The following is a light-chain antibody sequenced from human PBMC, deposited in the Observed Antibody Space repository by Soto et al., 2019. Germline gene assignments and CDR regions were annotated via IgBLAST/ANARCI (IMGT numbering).Light chain of an antibody. J-gene: IGLJ1*01. CDR2: SNN. CDR1: SSNIGSNT. Sequence: QSVLTQPPSASGTPGQRVTISCSGSSSNIGSNTVNWYQQLPGTAPKLLIYSNNQRPSGVPDRFSGSKSGTSASLAISGLQSEHEADYYCAAWDDSLNGYVFGTGTK. V-gene: IGLV1-44*01. CDR3: AAWDDSLNGYV.